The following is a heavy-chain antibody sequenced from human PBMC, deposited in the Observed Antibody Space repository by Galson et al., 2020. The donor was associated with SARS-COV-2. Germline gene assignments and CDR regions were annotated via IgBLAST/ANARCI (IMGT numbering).Heavy chain of an antibody. V-gene: IGHV4-31*03. Sequence: SETLSLTCTVSGGSISSGGYYWSWIRHLPGKGLDWIGYIYYSGSTYYNPSLKSRVTISVDTSKNHFSLKLSSVTAADTAVYYCAREGEYYYDSGGYGYHFDSWGQGTLVTVSS. CDR2: IYYSGST. CDR1: GGSISSGGYY. CDR3: AREGEYYYDSGGYGYHFDS. D-gene: IGHD3-22*01. J-gene: IGHJ4*02.